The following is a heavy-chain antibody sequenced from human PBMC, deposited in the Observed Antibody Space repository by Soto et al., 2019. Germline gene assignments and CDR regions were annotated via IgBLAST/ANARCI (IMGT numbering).Heavy chain of an antibody. Sequence: QVQLRESGPGLVKPSETLSLTCTVSGGSVSSGSYYWSWIRQPPGRELEWVGYIYNSGSTKYNPSLKSRVAILVDTSKNQFSLKLSSVTAADTAVYYCASWTTVSKAFDYWGQGTLVTVSS. D-gene: IGHD4-17*01. J-gene: IGHJ4*02. V-gene: IGHV4-61*01. CDR2: IYNSGST. CDR3: ASWTTVSKAFDY. CDR1: GGSVSSGSYY.